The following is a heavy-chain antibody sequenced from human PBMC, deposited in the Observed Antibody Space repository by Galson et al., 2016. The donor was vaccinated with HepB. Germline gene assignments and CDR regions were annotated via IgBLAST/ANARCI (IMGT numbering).Heavy chain of an antibody. CDR3: ARGKSVRVVGYYYYYGMDV. CDR2: INHSGSS. Sequence: TLSLTCAVYGGSFSGYYWSWIRQPPGKGLEWIGKINHSGSSNYNPSLKSRVTISVDTSKSQFSLELTSVTAAGTAVYYCARGKSVRVVGYYYYYGMDVWGQGTTVTVS. D-gene: IGHD3-10*02. V-gene: IGHV4-34*01. CDR1: GGSFSGYY. J-gene: IGHJ6*02.